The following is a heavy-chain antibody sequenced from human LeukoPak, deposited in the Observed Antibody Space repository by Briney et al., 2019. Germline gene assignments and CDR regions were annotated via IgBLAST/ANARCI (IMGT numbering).Heavy chain of an antibody. J-gene: IGHJ3*02. D-gene: IGHD6-19*01. V-gene: IGHV4-39*07. CDR1: GGSISSSSYY. Sequence: PSETLSLTCTVSGGSISSSSYYWGWIRQPPGKGLEWIGSIYYSGSTYYNPSLKSRVTISVDTSKNQFSLKLSSVTAADTAVYYCARVPSGRWLVKSDAFDIWGQGTMVTVSS. CDR3: ARVPSGRWLVKSDAFDI. CDR2: IYYSGST.